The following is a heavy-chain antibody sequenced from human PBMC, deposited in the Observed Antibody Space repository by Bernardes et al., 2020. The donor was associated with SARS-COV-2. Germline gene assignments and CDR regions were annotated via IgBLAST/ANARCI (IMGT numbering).Heavy chain of an antibody. CDR3: ARDDDYGDYASFLVYYYYGMDV. V-gene: IGHV3-21*01. Sequence: GGSLRLSCAASGFTFSSYSMNWVRQAPGKGLEWVSSISSSSSYIYYADSVKGRFTISRDNAKNSLYLQMNSLRAEDTAVYYCARDDDYGDYASFLVYYYYGMDVWGQGTTVTVSS. CDR1: GFTFSSYS. D-gene: IGHD4-17*01. J-gene: IGHJ6*02. CDR2: ISSSSSYI.